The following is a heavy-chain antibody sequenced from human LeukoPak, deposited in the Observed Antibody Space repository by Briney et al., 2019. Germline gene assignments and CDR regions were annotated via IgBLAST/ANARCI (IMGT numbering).Heavy chain of an antibody. CDR2: IIPIFGTA. CDR1: GGTFSSYA. D-gene: IGHD3-16*02. Sequence: ASVKVSCKASGGTFSSYAISWVRQAPGQGLEWMGGIIPIFGTANYAQKFQGRVTITTDESTSTAYMELSSLRSEDTAVYCCARDGDRPGELSGPGLNWFDPWGRGTLVTVSS. CDR3: ARDGDRPGELSGPGLNWFDP. J-gene: IGHJ5*02. V-gene: IGHV1-69*05.